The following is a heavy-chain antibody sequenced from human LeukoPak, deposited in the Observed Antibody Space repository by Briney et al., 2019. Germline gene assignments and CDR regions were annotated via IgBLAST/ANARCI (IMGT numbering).Heavy chain of an antibody. CDR1: GFTFSSYA. CDR2: ISYDGSNK. V-gene: IGHV3-30-3*01. J-gene: IGHJ1*01. D-gene: IGHD1/OR15-1a*01. CDR3: ASRTWAAAYFQH. Sequence: GGSLRLSCAASGFTFSSYAIHWVRQAPGKGLEWVAVISYDGSNKYYADSVKGRFTISRDNSKNTLYLQMNSLRAEDTAVYYCASRTWAAAYFQHWGQGALVTVSS.